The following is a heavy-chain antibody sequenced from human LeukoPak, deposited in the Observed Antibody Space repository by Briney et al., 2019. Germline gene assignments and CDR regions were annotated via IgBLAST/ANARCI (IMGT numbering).Heavy chain of an antibody. CDR3: ARGPILLWILNGMDV. D-gene: IGHD3-10*01. V-gene: IGHV3-49*04. CDR1: GFIFGEHA. CDR2: IRSEAYGETT. Sequence: PGRSLRLSCLGSGFIFGEHAINWVRQAPGKALEWVGFIRSEAYGETTEYAASVSGRFIISRDNTRGIAYLQMNNLKIEDTAVYYCARGPILLWILNGMDVWGPGTTVTVSS. J-gene: IGHJ6*02.